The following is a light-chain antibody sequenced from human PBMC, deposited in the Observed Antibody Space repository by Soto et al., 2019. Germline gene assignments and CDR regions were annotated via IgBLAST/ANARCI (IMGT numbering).Light chain of an antibody. CDR2: GAS. V-gene: IGKV3-15*01. J-gene: IGKJ3*01. CDR1: QSVSSN. CDR3: QPYNNWPPFT. Sequence: EIVMTQSPATLSVSPGERATLSCRASQSVSSNLAWYQQKPGQAPRLLIYGASTRATGIPARFSGSRSGTEFTFTISSLQSEDFAVYYCQPYNNWPPFTFGPGTKVDIK.